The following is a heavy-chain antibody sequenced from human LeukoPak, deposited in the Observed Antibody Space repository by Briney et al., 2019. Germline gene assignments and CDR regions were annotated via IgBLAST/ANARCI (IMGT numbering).Heavy chain of an antibody. V-gene: IGHV3-7*01. Sequence: GGSLRLSCAASGFTVSNYWMGWVRQPPGKGLQWVANIKEDGSEKYYVDSVKGRFTISRDNAKNSVYLQMNSLRAEDTAVYYCARHPYGVLDYWGQGTLVTVSS. D-gene: IGHD4-17*01. CDR2: IKEDGSEK. CDR1: GFTVSNYW. CDR3: ARHPYGVLDY. J-gene: IGHJ4*02.